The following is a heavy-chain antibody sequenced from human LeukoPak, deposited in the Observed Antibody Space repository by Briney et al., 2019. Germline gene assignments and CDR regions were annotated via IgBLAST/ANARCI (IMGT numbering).Heavy chain of an antibody. CDR3: ARVFRGAVTANWFDL. Sequence: SETLSLTCSVSGGSINGNYWTWIRQPPGIGLEWIGYIYDDGTTNYNPSLESRLTMSIDRSASHFSLTLRSVTATDTAVYYCARVFRGAVTANWFDLWGQGTLVSVSS. J-gene: IGHJ5*02. D-gene: IGHD2-21*02. CDR2: IYDDGTT. CDR1: GGSINGNY. V-gene: IGHV4-59*01.